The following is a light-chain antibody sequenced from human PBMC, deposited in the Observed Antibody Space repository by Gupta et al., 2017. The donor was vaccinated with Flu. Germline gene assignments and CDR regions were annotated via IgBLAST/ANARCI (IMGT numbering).Light chain of an antibody. Sequence: QSALTQPASVSGSPGQSITISCTGTSSDVGGYNYVSWYQQPPGKAPNLMIYDVSNRPSGVSNRFSGSKSGTTASLTISGLQAEDEADYYCSSYTSSSTLYVFGTGTKVTVL. CDR1: SSDVGGYNY. CDR3: SSYTSSSTLYV. CDR2: DVS. V-gene: IGLV2-14*01. J-gene: IGLJ1*01.